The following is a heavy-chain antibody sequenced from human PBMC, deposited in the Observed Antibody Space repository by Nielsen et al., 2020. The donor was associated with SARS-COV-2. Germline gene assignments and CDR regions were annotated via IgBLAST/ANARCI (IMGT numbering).Heavy chain of an antibody. CDR1: GFTFDDYG. CDR2: INWNGGST. Sequence: GESLKISCAASGFTFDDYGMSWVRQAPGKGLEWVSGINWNGGSTGYADSVKGRFTISRDNAKNSLYLQMNSLRAEDTALYHCARVYYDSSGYLNYFDYGGQGTLATVSS. CDR3: ARVYYDSSGYLNYFDY. D-gene: IGHD3-22*01. V-gene: IGHV3-20*01. J-gene: IGHJ4*02.